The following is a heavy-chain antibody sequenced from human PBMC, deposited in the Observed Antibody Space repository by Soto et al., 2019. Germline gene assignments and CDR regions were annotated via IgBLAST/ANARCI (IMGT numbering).Heavy chain of an antibody. J-gene: IGHJ6*02. CDR3: AREDYYGSGSYGMDV. CDR1: GGSISSSSYY. Sequence: PSETLSLTCTVSGGSISSSSYYWGWIRQPPGKGLEWIGSIYYSGSTYYNPSLKSRVTISVDTSKNQFSLKLSSVTAADTAVYYCAREDYYGSGSYGMDVWGQGTTVTVSS. V-gene: IGHV4-39*07. CDR2: IYYSGST. D-gene: IGHD3-10*01.